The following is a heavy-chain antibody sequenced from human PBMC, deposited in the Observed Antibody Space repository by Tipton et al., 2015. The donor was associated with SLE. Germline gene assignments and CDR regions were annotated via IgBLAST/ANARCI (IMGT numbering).Heavy chain of an antibody. D-gene: IGHD4-23*01. CDR3: AGETRVVTPADYFYYMDV. Sequence: SLRLSCAASGFIFSSYTMNWVRQAPGKGLEWVSSISFSSSYMYYADSVKGRFTVARDNVKNSLYLQMNSLRAEDTAVYYCAGETRVVTPADYFYYMDVWDKGTTVTVSS. J-gene: IGHJ6*03. V-gene: IGHV3-21*03. CDR1: GFIFSSYT. CDR2: ISFSSSYM.